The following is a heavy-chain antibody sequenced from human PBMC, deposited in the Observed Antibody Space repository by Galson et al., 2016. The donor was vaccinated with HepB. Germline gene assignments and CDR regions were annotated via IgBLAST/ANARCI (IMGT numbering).Heavy chain of an antibody. Sequence: SVKVSCKASGYTISDYGISWVRQTPGQGLEWMGWISTKNGNPIYARKFQGRITMTTDTPRTTAYMELRSLKPDDTAVYYCARESVGYYGSGSYCDHWGQGTLVTVSS. CDR3: ARESVGYYGSGSYCDH. CDR2: ISTKNGNP. CDR1: GYTISDYG. D-gene: IGHD3-10*01. V-gene: IGHV1-18*01. J-gene: IGHJ5*02.